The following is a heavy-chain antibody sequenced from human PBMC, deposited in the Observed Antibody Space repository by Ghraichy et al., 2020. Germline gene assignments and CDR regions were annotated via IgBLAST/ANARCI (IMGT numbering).Heavy chain of an antibody. Sequence: SETLSHTCAVYGGSFSGYYWSWIRQPPGKGLEWIGEINHSGSTNYNPSLKSRVTISVDTSKNQFSLKLSSVTAADTAVYYCARRPPLSGKKRVAGVNWGQGTLVTVSS. D-gene: IGHD6-19*01. J-gene: IGHJ4*02. CDR3: ARRPPLSGKKRVAGVN. CDR2: INHSGST. V-gene: IGHV4-34*01. CDR1: GGSFSGYY.